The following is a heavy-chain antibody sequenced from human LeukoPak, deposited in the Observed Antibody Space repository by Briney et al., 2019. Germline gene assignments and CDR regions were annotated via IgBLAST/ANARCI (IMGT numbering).Heavy chain of an antibody. V-gene: IGHV3-30-3*01. CDR2: ISYDGSNK. D-gene: IGHD4-17*01. J-gene: IGHJ6*02. Sequence: GGSLRLSWAASGFTFSSCAMHWVRQAPGKGLEWVAVISYDGSNKYYADSVKGRFTISRDNSKNTLYLQMNSLRAEDTAVYYCAREIDYGDYRYYYYGMDVWGQGTTVTVSS. CDR3: AREIDYGDYRYYYYGMDV. CDR1: GFTFSSCA.